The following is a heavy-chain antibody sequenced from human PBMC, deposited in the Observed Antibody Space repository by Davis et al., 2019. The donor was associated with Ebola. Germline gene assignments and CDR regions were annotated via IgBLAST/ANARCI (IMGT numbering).Heavy chain of an antibody. CDR2: ISSSSSYI. CDR1: GFTFSDYY. J-gene: IGHJ4*02. Sequence: GESLKISCAASGFTFSDYYMSWIRQAPGKGLELVSSISSSSSYIYYADSVKGRFTISRDNAKNSLYLQMNSLRAEDTAVYYCHPITMIDYWGQGTLVTVSS. D-gene: IGHD3-22*01. CDR3: HPITMIDY. V-gene: IGHV3-11*06.